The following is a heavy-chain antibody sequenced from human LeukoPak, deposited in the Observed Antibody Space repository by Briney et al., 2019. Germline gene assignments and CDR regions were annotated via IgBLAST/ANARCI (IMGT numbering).Heavy chain of an antibody. Sequence: ASVKDSCKAFGYSLTNYYVHWVRQAPGQGLEWMGEINPSGGRTSYAQKFQGSIALTRGTYTNTVYMDLSSLRSEVTATYYCARGAPTTRIGAGRFDYWGQGSLLTVAS. CDR3: ARGAPTTRIGAGRFDY. CDR1: GYSLTNYY. CDR2: INPSGGRT. J-gene: IGHJ4*02. V-gene: IGHV1-46*01. D-gene: IGHD5-12*01.